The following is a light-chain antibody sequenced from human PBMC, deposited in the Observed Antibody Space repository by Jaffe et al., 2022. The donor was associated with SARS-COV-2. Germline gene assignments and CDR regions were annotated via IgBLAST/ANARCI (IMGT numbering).Light chain of an antibody. CDR1: SSDVGGYTY. CDR3: SSYAGSTTLYV. Sequence: QSALTQPASVSGSPGQSITISCTGTSSDVGGYTYVSWYQQHPGKAPKLIIYDVTNRPSGVSNRFSGSKSGNTASLTISGLQAEDEADYYCSSYAGSTTLYVFGTGTEVTVL. J-gene: IGLJ1*01. CDR2: DVT. V-gene: IGLV2-14*01.